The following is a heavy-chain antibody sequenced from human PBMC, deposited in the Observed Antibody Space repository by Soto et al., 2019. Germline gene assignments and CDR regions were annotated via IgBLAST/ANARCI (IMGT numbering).Heavy chain of an antibody. CDR3: ARAKSYANLFDY. D-gene: IGHD3-16*01. Sequence: ASVKVSCNASAYTFTGYYMHWVRQAPGQGLEWMGWINPNSGGTNYPRKFRGRVTLTRDTSINTAYMELSSLRFDDTAVYYCARAKSYANLFDYWGQGTLVTVSS. CDR1: AYTFTGYY. CDR2: INPNSGGT. V-gene: IGHV1-2*02. J-gene: IGHJ4*02.